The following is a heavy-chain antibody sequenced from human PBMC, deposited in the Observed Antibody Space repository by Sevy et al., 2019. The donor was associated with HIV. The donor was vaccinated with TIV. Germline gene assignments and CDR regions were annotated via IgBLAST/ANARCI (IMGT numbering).Heavy chain of an antibody. CDR3: AKDPPHFYSNYPGWFDP. D-gene: IGHD4-4*01. J-gene: IGHJ5*02. V-gene: IGHV3-23*01. Sequence: GGSLRLSCAASGFTFSSYAMSWVRQAPGKGLEWVSAISGSGGSTYYADSVKGRLTISRDNSTNTLYLQMNSLRAEDTAVYYGAKDPPHFYSNYPGWFDPWGQGTLVTVSS. CDR1: GFTFSSYA. CDR2: ISGSGGST.